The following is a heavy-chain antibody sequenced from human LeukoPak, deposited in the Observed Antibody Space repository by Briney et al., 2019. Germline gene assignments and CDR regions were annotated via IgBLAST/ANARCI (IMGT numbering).Heavy chain of an antibody. J-gene: IGHJ4*02. V-gene: IGHV1-46*01. D-gene: IGHD6-19*01. CDR1: GYTFTSYY. CDR3: ARDQVRSSSGWFLLGE. CDR2: INPSGGST. Sequence: ASVKVSCKASGYTFTSYYMHWVRQAPGQGLEWMGIINPSGGSTSYAQKFQGRVTMTRDTATSTVYMELSSLRSEDTAVYYCARDQVRSSSGWFLLGEWGQGTLVTVSS.